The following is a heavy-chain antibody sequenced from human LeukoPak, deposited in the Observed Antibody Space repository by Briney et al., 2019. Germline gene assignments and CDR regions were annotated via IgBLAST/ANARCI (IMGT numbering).Heavy chain of an antibody. Sequence: GGSLRLSCAASGFTFSSYSMNWVRQAPGKGLEWVSYISSSSSTIYYADSVKGRFTISRDNAKNSLYMQMNSLRDEDTAVYYCARVQYYDFWSGYYAYYDYYGMDVWGQGTTVTVSS. J-gene: IGHJ6*02. CDR2: ISSSSSTI. V-gene: IGHV3-48*02. CDR3: ARVQYYDFWSGYYAYYDYYGMDV. CDR1: GFTFSSYS. D-gene: IGHD3-3*01.